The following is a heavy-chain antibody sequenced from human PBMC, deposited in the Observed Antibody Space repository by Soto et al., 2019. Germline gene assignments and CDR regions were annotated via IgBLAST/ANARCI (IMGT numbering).Heavy chain of an antibody. CDR2: TSYDGSNK. V-gene: IGHV3-30*03. CDR3: ATRGFTGQFDD. Sequence: QVQLVESGGGVVQPGRSLRVSCAASGFTFSTYGMHWVRQAPGKGLKWVAVTSYDGSNKYYTDSVKGRFTISRDNSKNTLYLQMNSLRAEDTAVYYCATRGFTGQFDDWGQGTLVTVSS. CDR1: GFTFSTYG. J-gene: IGHJ4*02. D-gene: IGHD3-16*01.